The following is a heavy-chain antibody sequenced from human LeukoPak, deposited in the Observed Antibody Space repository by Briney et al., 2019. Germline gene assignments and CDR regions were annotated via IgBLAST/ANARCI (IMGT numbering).Heavy chain of an antibody. CDR1: GYTFTGYY. J-gene: IGHJ4*02. CDR3: ARGLYYDSSGYYLYGRYYFDY. D-gene: IGHD3-22*01. Sequence: GASVKVSCKASGYTFTGYYMHWVRQAPGQGLEWMGWINPNSGGTNYAQKFQGRVTMTRDTSISTAYMELSRLRSDDTAVYYCARGLYYDSSGYYLYGRYYFDYWGQGTLVTVSS. CDR2: INPNSGGT. V-gene: IGHV1-2*02.